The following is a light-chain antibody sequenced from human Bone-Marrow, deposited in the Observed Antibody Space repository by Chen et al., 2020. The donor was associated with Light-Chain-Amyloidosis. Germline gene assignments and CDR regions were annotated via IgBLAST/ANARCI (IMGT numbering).Light chain of an antibody. V-gene: IGKV3-20*01. CDR3: QQYGTSPLT. CDR2: GSS. Sequence: ELVLTPSPCTLSLFPGEGANLSCRASQTISSNYLTWYQQKFGQAPRLLIYGSSSGATGIPDRFTGSGSGTDFTLTINRLEPEDFAMYYCQQYGTSPLTFGRGTKVEIK. CDR1: QTISSNY. J-gene: IGKJ4*01.